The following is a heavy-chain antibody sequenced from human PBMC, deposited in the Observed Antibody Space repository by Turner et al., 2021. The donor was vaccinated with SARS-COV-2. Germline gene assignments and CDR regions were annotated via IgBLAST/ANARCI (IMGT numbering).Heavy chain of an antibody. CDR1: GLTFSSYA. J-gene: IGHJ4*02. D-gene: IGHD5-12*01. Sequence: QVLLVESWGVVVQLAGSLRLSCAASGLTFSSYATHWVRQAPGKRLEWVAIISYDGSNKYYADSVKGRFTISMDNYKNTLYLQMTSVRAEDTAVYYWAREAGSGSDYWGQGTLVTVSS. CDR2: ISYDGSNK. CDR3: AREAGSGSDY. V-gene: IGHV3-30*04.